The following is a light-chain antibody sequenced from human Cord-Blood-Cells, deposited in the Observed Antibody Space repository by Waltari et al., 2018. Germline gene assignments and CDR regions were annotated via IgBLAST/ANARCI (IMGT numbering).Light chain of an antibody. CDR3: SSYAGSNNYV. J-gene: IGLJ1*01. CDR2: EVS. Sequence: QSALTQPPSASGSPGQSVTISCTGTSRDVGGYNSVSWYQQHPGKAPKLMIYEVSKRPSGVPDRFSGSKSGNTASLTVSGLQAEDEADYYCSSYAGSNNYVFGTGTKVTVL. CDR1: SRDVGGYNS. V-gene: IGLV2-8*01.